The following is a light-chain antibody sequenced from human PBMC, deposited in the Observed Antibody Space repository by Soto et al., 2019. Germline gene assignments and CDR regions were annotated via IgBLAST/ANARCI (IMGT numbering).Light chain of an antibody. J-gene: IGKJ4*01. CDR1: QGIGDT. CDR3: QPYNNWPLT. V-gene: IGKV3-15*01. CDR2: DTS. Sequence: VRWQSPATLPVSPGEGATLTSRDSQGIGDTLAWYQHKPGQTPRLLIYDTSNRATGVPTRFSGSRSGAEFTLTINSLQSEDFAVYYCQPYNNWPLTFGGGTKVDIK.